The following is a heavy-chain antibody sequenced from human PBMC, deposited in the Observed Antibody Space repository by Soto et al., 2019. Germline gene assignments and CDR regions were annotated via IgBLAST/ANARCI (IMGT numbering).Heavy chain of an antibody. D-gene: IGHD3-10*01. CDR3: ASQSITMVRGVIVVWFDP. CDR2: VYYTGST. V-gene: IGHV4-59*08. CDR1: GGSISGSY. Sequence: SETLSLTCSVSGGSISGSYWSWIRQSPGKGLEWLGYVYYTGSTNYSPSLRSRVSISVDTSKNQFSLKLSSVTAADTAVYYCASQSITMVRGVIVVWFDPWGQGTLVTVSS. J-gene: IGHJ5*02.